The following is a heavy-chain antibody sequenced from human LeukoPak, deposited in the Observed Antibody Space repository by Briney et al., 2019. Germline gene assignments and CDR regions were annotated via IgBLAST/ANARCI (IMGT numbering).Heavy chain of an antibody. Sequence: GGSLRLSCAGSEFIFSRSWMSWVRQAPGKGLEWVANIKKDGSEKYYVDSVKGRFTISRDNAKNSVYLQMNSLRVEDTGVYYCARDLTDYYDTSGYLDYWGQGTLVTVSS. D-gene: IGHD3-22*01. CDR1: EFIFSRSW. V-gene: IGHV3-7*01. CDR3: ARDLTDYYDTSGYLDY. J-gene: IGHJ4*02. CDR2: IKKDGSEK.